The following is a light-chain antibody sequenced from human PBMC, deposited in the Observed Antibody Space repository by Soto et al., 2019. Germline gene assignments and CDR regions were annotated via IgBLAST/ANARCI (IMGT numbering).Light chain of an antibody. CDR1: TSDVGGYNY. Sequence: QSALTQPRSVSGSPGQSVTISCTGTTSDVGGYNYVSWYQHHPGKAPKLMIYEVTNRPSGVSSRFSGSKSGNTASLTVSGLQAEDEADYYCSSYAGSSNVFGTGTKVTVL. CDR2: EVT. J-gene: IGLJ1*01. CDR3: SSYAGSSNV. V-gene: IGLV2-8*01.